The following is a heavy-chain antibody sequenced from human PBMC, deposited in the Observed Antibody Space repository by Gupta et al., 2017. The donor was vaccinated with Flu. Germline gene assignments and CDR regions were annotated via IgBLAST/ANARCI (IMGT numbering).Heavy chain of an antibody. V-gene: IGHV5-51*01. D-gene: IGHD3-3*01. CDR3: ASGDFLSGFNI. CDR2: IYPGDSDT. J-gene: IGHJ3*02. Sequence: WVRQMPGKGLEWMGIIYPGDSDTRYSPSFQGQVTISVDKSISTAYLQWSSLKASDTAMYYCASGDFLSGFNIWGQGTMVTVSS.